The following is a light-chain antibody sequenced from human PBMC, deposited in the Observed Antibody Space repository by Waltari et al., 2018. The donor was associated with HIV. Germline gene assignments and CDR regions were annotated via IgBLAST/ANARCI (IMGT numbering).Light chain of an antibody. V-gene: IGLV2-23*02. CDR2: EVS. CDR1: SSYVGSYNL. J-gene: IGLJ1*01. Sequence: QSALTQPAPVSGSPGQSITISCTGTSSYVGSYNLVSWYQQHPGKAPKLMIYEVSKRPSGVSNRFSASKSANTASLTISGLQAEDEADYYCCSYAGSNTHVFGTGTKVTVL. CDR3: CSYAGSNTHV.